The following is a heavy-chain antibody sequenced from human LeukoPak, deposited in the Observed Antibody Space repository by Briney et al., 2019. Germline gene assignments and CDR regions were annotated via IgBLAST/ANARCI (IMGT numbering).Heavy chain of an antibody. V-gene: IGHV1-3*01. D-gene: IGHD2-21*01. Sequence: ASVKVSCMASGYTFTTYTMHWVRQAAGQGLEWMGWIIAGNGNTKYSQKFQGRVTFTRDASATTAYMELSSLTSEDTAVYYCARGGGEEGAFDIWGQGTMVTVSS. CDR3: ARGGGEEGAFDI. CDR2: IIAGNGNT. J-gene: IGHJ3*02. CDR1: GYTFTTYT.